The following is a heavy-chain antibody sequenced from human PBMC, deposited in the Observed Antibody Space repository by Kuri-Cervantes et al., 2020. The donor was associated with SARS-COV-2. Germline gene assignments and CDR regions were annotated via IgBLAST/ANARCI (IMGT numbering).Heavy chain of an antibody. CDR2: INPSGGST. CDR1: GGTFSSYA. D-gene: IGHD3-3*01. J-gene: IGHJ6*03. V-gene: IGHV1-46*01. CDR3: ARELGDEGYYDFWSGTKYYYYYMDV. Sequence: ASVKVSCKASGGTFSSYAISWVRQAPGQGLEWMGIINPSGGSTSYAQKFQGRVTMTRDTSTSTVYMELSSLRSEDTAVYYCARELGDEGYYDFWSGTKYYYYYMDVWGKGTTVTVSS.